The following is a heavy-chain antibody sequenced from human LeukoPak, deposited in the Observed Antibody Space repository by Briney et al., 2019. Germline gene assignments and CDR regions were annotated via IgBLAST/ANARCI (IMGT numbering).Heavy chain of an antibody. V-gene: IGHV3-30*18. CDR3: AKPPGTYDFWSPSDY. CDR2: ISYDGSNK. D-gene: IGHD3-3*01. Sequence: GGSLRLSCAASGFTFSTYTMNWVRQAPGKGLEWVAVISYDGSNKYYADSVKGRFTISRDNSKNTLYLQMNSLRAEDTAVYYCAKPPGTYDFWSPSDYWGQGTLVTVSS. CDR1: GFTFSTYT. J-gene: IGHJ4*02.